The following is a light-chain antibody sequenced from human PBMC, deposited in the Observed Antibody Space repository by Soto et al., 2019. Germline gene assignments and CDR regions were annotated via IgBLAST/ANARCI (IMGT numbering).Light chain of an antibody. CDR2: GAS. Sequence: EIVMTQSPATLSVSPGERATLSCRASQSVSSNLAWYQQKPGQAPRLLIYGASTRATGIPARFSGSGSGTEFTLTISSPQSEDFAVYYCQQYNNWPAITFGGGTKVDIK. V-gene: IGKV3-15*01. CDR3: QQYNNWPAIT. CDR1: QSVSSN. J-gene: IGKJ4*01.